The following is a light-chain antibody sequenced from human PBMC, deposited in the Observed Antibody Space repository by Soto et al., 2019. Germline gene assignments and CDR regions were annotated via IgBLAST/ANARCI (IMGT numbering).Light chain of an antibody. J-gene: IGKJ1*01. CDR2: EAS. CDR3: QQYNSYPWT. Sequence: DIQMTQSPSTLSASVGDRVTITCRASQSISSWLAWYQQKPGKAPKLLIYEASSLESGDPSRFSGSGSGTEFTLTISSLQPDDFATDYCQQYNSYPWTFGQGTKVEIK. V-gene: IGKV1-5*01. CDR1: QSISSW.